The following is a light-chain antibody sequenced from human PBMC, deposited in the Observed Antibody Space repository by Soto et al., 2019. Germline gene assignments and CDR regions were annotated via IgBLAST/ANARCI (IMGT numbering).Light chain of an antibody. CDR2: GNN. Sequence: QSVLTQPPSVSGAPGQRVTISCTGSSSNIGTGYDVHWYQQLPGTAPKLLIYGNNNRPSGVPDRFSGSKSGTSASLAITGLQAEDEADYYCTSYASGSSHVVFGGGTKLTVL. V-gene: IGLV1-40*01. CDR3: TSYASGSSHVV. CDR1: SSNIGTGYD. J-gene: IGLJ2*01.